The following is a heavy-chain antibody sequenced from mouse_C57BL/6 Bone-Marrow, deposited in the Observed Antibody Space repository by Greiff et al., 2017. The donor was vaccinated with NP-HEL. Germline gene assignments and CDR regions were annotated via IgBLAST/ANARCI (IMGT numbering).Heavy chain of an antibody. D-gene: IGHD3-2*02. Sequence: VQLQQSGAELMKPGASVKLSCKASGYTFTGYWIEWVKQRPGHGLEWIGEIFPGSGSSNYNEKFKGKATLTADTSSNTAYMQLSSLTTEDSAIYYCARETAQAWFAYWGQGTLVTVSA. V-gene: IGHV1-9*01. CDR3: ARETAQAWFAY. J-gene: IGHJ3*01. CDR2: IFPGSGSS. CDR1: GYTFTGYW.